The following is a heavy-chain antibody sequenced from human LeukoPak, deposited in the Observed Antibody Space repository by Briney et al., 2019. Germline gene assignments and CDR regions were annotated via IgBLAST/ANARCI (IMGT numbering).Heavy chain of an antibody. V-gene: IGHV1-18*01. CDR1: SYTFTSYG. D-gene: IGHD3-22*01. Sequence: GASVKVSCKASSYTFTSYGINWVRQAPGQGLEWMGWISAYNGNTNYAQKLQGRVTMTTDTSTSTAYMELRSLRSDDTAVYYCAREVPYDSSVYYQPFDYWGQGTLVTVSS. CDR3: AREVPYDSSVYYQPFDY. CDR2: ISAYNGNT. J-gene: IGHJ4*02.